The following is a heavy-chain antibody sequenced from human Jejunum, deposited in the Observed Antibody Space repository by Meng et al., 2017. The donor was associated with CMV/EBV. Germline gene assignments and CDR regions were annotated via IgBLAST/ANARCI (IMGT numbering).Heavy chain of an antibody. CDR2: VIPVLGIA. CDR3: ARDYCSSATCANWFDP. J-gene: IGHJ5*02. V-gene: IGHV1-69*04. Sequence: FTDYRVAGVRQAPGQGLQWMGRVIPVLGIANYAQMFQGRVTMTADKSTSTAYMELSNLRSEDTAVYYCARDYCSSATCANWFDPWGQGTLVTVSS. D-gene: IGHD2-2*01. CDR1: FTDYR.